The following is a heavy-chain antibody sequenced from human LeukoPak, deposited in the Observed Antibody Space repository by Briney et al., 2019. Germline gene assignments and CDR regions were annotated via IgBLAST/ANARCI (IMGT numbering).Heavy chain of an antibody. CDR1: GFTFSGYA. J-gene: IGHJ6*02. Sequence: PGGSLRLSCEASGFTFSGYAINGVRQAPGKGLEWVSAISGSSSYKYYAGSVEGRFTISRDNAKNSLNLQMNSLRADDTAVYYCARTSIGGGAMDVWGQGATVTVSS. CDR2: ISGSSSYK. CDR3: ARTSIGGGAMDV. D-gene: IGHD6-6*01. V-gene: IGHV3-21*01.